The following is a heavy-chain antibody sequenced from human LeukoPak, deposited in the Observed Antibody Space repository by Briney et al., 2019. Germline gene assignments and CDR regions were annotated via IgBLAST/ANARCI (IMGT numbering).Heavy chain of an antibody. D-gene: IGHD4-17*01. CDR1: GFTFSSYS. CDR2: ISSSSSYI. V-gene: IGHV3-21*01. J-gene: IGHJ4*02. CDR3: ARGDLYGDYGIDY. Sequence: PGGPLRLSCAASGFTFSSYSMNWVRQAPGKGLEWVSSISSSSSYIYYADSVKGRFTISRDNAKNSLYLQMNSLRAEDTAVYYCARGDLYGDYGIDYWGQGTLVTVSS.